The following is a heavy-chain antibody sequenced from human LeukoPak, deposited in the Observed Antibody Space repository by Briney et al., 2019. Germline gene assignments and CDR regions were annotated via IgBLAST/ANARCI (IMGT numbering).Heavy chain of an antibody. Sequence: SVKVSCKASGYTFNSHGITWVRQAPGQGLEWMGWISTYNGNTNYAQKLQGRVTITTDTSTSTVYMELRSLRSDDTAVYYCARDLSHRYNYDSRGYYILFDHWGQGTLVTVSS. J-gene: IGHJ4*02. CDR1: GYTFNSHG. CDR3: ARDLSHRYNYDSRGYYILFDH. CDR2: ISTYNGNT. D-gene: IGHD3-22*01. V-gene: IGHV1-18*01.